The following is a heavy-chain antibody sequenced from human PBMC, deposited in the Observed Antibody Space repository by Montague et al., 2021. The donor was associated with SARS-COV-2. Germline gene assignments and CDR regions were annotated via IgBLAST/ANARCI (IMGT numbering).Heavy chain of an antibody. Sequence: SETLSLTYAVSGGSIRNYYWSWIRQPPGRGLEWIAYIYGSGNVDYNPSLKSRVTILVDTSKNQFSLKLSSVTAADTAVYYCAAQTDYYYYSLDVWGQGTTATVS. CDR2: IYGSGNV. V-gene: IGHV4-4*08. CDR1: GGSIRNYY. CDR3: AAQTDYYYYSLDV. J-gene: IGHJ6*02.